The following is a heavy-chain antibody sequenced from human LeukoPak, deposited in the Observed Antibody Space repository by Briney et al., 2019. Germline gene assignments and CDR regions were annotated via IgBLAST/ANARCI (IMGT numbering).Heavy chain of an antibody. CDR2: INPNSGGT. V-gene: IGHV1-2*06. CDR1: GYTFTGYY. D-gene: IGHD3-22*01. CDR3: ARRSLSKWFFDY. Sequence: ASVKVSCKASGYTFTGYYMHWVRQAPGQGLEWMGRINPNSGGTNYARKFQGRVTMTRDTSISTAYMELSRLRSDDTAVYYCARRSLSKWFFDYWGQGTLVTVSS. J-gene: IGHJ4*02.